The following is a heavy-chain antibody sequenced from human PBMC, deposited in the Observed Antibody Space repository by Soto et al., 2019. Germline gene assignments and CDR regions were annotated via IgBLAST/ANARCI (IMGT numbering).Heavy chain of an antibody. CDR1: GGSISSSKW. Sequence: QVQLQESGPGLVKPSGTLSLTCDVSGGSISSSKWWNWVRQPPGKGLEWIGEIYHSGSTNYNSSLKSRVTISVDKSKNQFSLKLSSVTAADTALYYCASKDYADYGWFDPWGQGTLVIVSS. D-gene: IGHD4-17*01. J-gene: IGHJ5*02. CDR3: ASKDYADYGWFDP. V-gene: IGHV4-4*02. CDR2: IYHSGST.